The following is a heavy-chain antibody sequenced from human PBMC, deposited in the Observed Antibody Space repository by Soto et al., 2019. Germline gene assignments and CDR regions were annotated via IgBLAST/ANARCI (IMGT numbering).Heavy chain of an antibody. V-gene: IGHV3-7*01. CDR3: AGDRVHSSSHFFDY. CDR2: IKQDGSGK. D-gene: IGHD6-13*01. J-gene: IGHJ4*02. Sequence: EVQLVESGGGLVQPGGSLRLSCAASGFTFSSYWMSWVRQAPGKGLEWGANIKQDGSGKYYVDSVKGRFTISRDNAKNSLYLQMNSLRAEDTAVYYCAGDRVHSSSHFFDYWGQGSLVTVSS. CDR1: GFTFSSYW.